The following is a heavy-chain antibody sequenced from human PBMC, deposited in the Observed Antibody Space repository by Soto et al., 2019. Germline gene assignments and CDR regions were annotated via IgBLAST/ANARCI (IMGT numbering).Heavy chain of an antibody. CDR1: GGSFRGYY. J-gene: IGHJ4*02. Sequence: TLSLTCAVYGGSFRGYYWSWIRQPPGKGLEWIGEINHSGSTNYNPSLKSRVTISVDTSKNQFSLKLSSVTAADTAVYYCARTPLLWGQGTLVTVSS. D-gene: IGHD1-26*01. CDR3: ARTPLL. V-gene: IGHV4-34*09. CDR2: INHSGST.